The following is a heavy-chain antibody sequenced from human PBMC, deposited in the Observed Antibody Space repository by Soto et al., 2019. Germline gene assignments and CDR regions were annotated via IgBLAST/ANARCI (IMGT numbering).Heavy chain of an antibody. CDR2: IYHSGST. J-gene: IGHJ4*02. CDR1: VYSISSGYY. D-gene: IGHD1-26*01. CDR3: AVARVPGGWELKSNYFEY. Sequence: PSETLSLTCAVSVYSISSGYYWGWIRQPPGKGLEWIGSIYHSGSTYYNPSLKSRVTISVDTSKDQFSLKLSSVTAADTAVYYCAVARVPGGWELKSNYFEYLGQGTLVNVSS. V-gene: IGHV4-38-2*01.